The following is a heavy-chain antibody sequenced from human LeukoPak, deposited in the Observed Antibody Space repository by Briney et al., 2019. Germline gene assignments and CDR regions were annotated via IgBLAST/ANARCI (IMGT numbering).Heavy chain of an antibody. CDR2: INTNTGNP. CDR1: GYTFTSYA. Sequence: ASVKVSCKASGYTFTSYAMNWARQAPGQGLEWMGWINTNTGNPTYAQGFTGRFVFSLDTSVSTAYLQISSLKAEDTAVYYCAREGLGSGYFYYYYYMDVWGKGTTVTVSS. D-gene: IGHD3-22*01. J-gene: IGHJ6*03. CDR3: AREGLGSGYFYYYYYMDV. V-gene: IGHV7-4-1*02.